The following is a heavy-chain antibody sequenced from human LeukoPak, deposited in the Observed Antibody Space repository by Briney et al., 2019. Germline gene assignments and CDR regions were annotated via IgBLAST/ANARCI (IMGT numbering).Heavy chain of an antibody. CDR1: GFTVSSNY. D-gene: IGHD3-22*01. V-gene: IGHV3-53*01. Sequence: GGSLRLSCAASGFTVSSNYMSWVRQAPGKGLEWVSVIYSGGSTYYADSVKGRLTISRDNSKNTMYLQMNSLRAEDTAVYYCARALRSGYYFFDYWGQGTLVTVSS. CDR2: IYSGGST. J-gene: IGHJ4*02. CDR3: ARALRSGYYFFDY.